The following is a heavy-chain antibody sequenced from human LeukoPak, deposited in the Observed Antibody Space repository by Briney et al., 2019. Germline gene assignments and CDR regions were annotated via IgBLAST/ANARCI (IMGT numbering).Heavy chain of an antibody. D-gene: IGHD1-1*01. J-gene: IGHJ5*02. CDR3: AREGTSETNLNWLDP. CDR2: IYYSGSI. V-gene: IGHV4-61*01. CDR1: GGSISSSSYY. Sequence: SETLSLTCTVSGGSISSSSYYWSWIRLPPGKGLEWIGHIYYSGSINYNPSLKSRVTISVDTSKNQFSLKLSSVTAADTALYYCAREGTSETNLNWLDPWGQGTLVTVSS.